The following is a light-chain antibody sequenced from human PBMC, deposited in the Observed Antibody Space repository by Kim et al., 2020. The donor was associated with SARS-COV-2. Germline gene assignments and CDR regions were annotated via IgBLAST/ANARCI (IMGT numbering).Light chain of an antibody. CDR2: GKN. CDR3: NSRDSSGNRV. Sequence: VALGQTVRSTGQGDSLRSYYASWYQQKPGQAPVLVIYGKNNRPSGIPDRFSGSSSGNTASLTITGAQAEDEADYYCNSRDSSGNRVFGGGTQLTVL. J-gene: IGLJ3*02. CDR1: SLRSYY. V-gene: IGLV3-19*01.